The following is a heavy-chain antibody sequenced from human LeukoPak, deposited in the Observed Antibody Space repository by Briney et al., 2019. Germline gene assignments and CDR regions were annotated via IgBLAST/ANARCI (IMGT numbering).Heavy chain of an antibody. CDR3: AILNLDEVVFDY. J-gene: IGHJ4*02. Sequence: SETLSLTCTVSGGSISSYYWSWIRQPPGKGLEWIGYIYYSGSTNYNPSLKSRVTISVDTSKNQFSLKLSSVTAADTAVYYCAILNLDEVVFDYWGQGTLVTVSS. CDR2: IYYSGST. V-gene: IGHV4-59*01. CDR1: GGSISSYY. D-gene: IGHD1-1*01.